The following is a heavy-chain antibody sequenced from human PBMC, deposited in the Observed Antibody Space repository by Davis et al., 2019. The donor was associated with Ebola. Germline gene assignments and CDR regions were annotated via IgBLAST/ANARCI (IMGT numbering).Heavy chain of an antibody. CDR1: GYTFTSFA. D-gene: IGHD2-2*01. Sequence: SVQVSCKASGYTFTSFAISWVRQAPGQGLEWMGRIIPVFGIATYAQKFQDRLTITVDKSTDTAYMELSSLRSDDTAVFYCARDLGADCSSASCLEGAFDPWGQGTLVTVSS. CDR3: ARDLGADCSSASCLEGAFDP. V-gene: IGHV1-69*04. CDR2: IIPVFGIA. J-gene: IGHJ5*02.